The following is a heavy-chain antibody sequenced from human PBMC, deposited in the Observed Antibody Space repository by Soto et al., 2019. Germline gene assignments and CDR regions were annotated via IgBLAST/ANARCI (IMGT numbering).Heavy chain of an antibody. CDR3: TTSGGGWLQPPV. CDR1: GFTFRSNW. J-gene: IGHJ4*02. CDR2: IKQDGSEK. Sequence: GGSLRLSCAASGFTFRSNWMSWVRQAPGKGLEWVANIKQDGSEKYYVDSVKGRFTISRDNAKNSLYLQMNSLRAEDTAVYYCTTSGGGWLQPPVWGQGTLVTVSS. V-gene: IGHV3-7*03. D-gene: IGHD5-12*01.